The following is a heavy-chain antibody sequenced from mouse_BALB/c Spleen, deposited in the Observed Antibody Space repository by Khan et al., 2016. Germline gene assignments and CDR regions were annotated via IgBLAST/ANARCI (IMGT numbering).Heavy chain of an antibody. V-gene: IGHV1-69*02. Sequence: QVQLQQPGAELVRPGASVKLSCKASGYTFTSFWINWVKQRPGQGLEWIGHIYPSDSYTDYNQKFKDSATLTVDKSSNTAYMQLNSPTSEDSAVYYCTRGTGYFDYWGQGTTLTVSS. CDR2: IYPSDSYT. D-gene: IGHD3-3*01. CDR1: GYTFTSFW. J-gene: IGHJ2*01. CDR3: TRGTGYFDY.